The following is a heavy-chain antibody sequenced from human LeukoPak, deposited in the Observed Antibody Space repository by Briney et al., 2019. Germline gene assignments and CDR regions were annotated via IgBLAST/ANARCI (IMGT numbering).Heavy chain of an antibody. D-gene: IGHD3-9*01. CDR2: ISGSGGIT. J-gene: IGHJ4*02. CDR3: AKAPDLLTGYCFDY. Sequence: QAGGSLRLSCAASGFTFSSNAMNWVRQAPGKGLEWVSTISGSGGITYYTDSVKGRFTISRDNSKNTLYLQMNSLRAEDTAVYYCAKAPDLLTGYCFDYWGQGTLVTVSS. CDR1: GFTFSSNA. V-gene: IGHV3-23*01.